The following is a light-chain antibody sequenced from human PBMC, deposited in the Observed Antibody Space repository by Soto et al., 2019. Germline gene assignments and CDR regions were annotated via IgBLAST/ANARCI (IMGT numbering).Light chain of an antibody. CDR3: CSYAGSYSYV. CDR1: SSDVGGYNY. Sequence: QSALTQPRSVSASPGQSVTLSCTGTSSDVGGYNYGSWYQQHPGKAPKLMIYDVSKRPSGVPDRFSGSKSGNTASLTISGLQAEDEAAYYCCSYAGSYSYVFGTGTKLTVL. V-gene: IGLV2-11*01. J-gene: IGLJ1*01. CDR2: DVS.